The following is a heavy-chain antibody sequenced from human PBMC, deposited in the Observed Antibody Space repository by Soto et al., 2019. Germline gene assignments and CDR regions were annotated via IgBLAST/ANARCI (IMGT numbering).Heavy chain of an antibody. CDR1: GGSISSSSYY. Sequence: SETLSLTCTVSGGSISSSSYYWGWIRQPPGKGLEWIGSIYYSGSTYYNPSLKSRVTISVDTSKNQFSLKLGSVTAADTAVYYCARLRYFDWSVDYWGQGTLVTVSS. CDR3: ARLRYFDWSVDY. J-gene: IGHJ4*02. D-gene: IGHD3-9*01. V-gene: IGHV4-39*01. CDR2: IYYSGST.